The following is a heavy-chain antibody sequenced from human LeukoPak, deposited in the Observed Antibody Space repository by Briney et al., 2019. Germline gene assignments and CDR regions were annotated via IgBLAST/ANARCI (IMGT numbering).Heavy chain of an antibody. J-gene: IGHJ6*03. V-gene: IGHV1-2*02. Sequence: ASVKVSCKASGYTFTGYYMHWVRQAPGQGLEWMGWINPNSGGTNYAQEFQGRVTMTRDTSISTAYMELSRLRSDDTAVYYCARATYYDFWSGYYEDYYYYYMDVWGKGTTVTVSS. CDR3: ARATYYDFWSGYYEDYYYYYMDV. CDR2: INPNSGGT. CDR1: GYTFTGYY. D-gene: IGHD3-3*01.